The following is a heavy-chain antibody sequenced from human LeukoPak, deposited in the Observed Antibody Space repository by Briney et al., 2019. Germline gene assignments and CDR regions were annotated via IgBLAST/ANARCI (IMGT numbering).Heavy chain of an antibody. CDR3: ARQRRSKSNYYYMDV. D-gene: IGHD3-10*01. V-gene: IGHV5-51*01. CDR2: IYPGDSDT. Sequence: GESLKISCKGSGYSFTSYWIGWVRQMPGKGLEWMGIIYPGDSDTRYSPSFKGQVTISADKSISTAYLQWSSLKASDTAMYYCARQRRSKSNYYYMDVWGKGTTVTVSS. CDR1: GYSFTSYW. J-gene: IGHJ6*03.